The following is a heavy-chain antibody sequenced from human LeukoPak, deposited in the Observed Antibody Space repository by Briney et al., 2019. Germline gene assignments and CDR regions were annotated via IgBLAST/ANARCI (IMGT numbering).Heavy chain of an antibody. Sequence: PGGSLRLSCAASGFTFSSYAMSWVRQAPGKGLEWVAVIWYDGSNKYYADSVKGRFTIFRDNSKNTLYLQMNSLRAEDTAVYYCTTGSGSYYYWGQGTLVTVSS. V-gene: IGHV3-33*08. CDR1: GFTFSSYA. CDR3: TTGSGSYYY. CDR2: IWYDGSNK. J-gene: IGHJ4*02. D-gene: IGHD3-10*01.